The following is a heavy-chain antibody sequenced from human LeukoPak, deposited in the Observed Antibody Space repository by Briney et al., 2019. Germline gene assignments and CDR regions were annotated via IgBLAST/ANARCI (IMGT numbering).Heavy chain of an antibody. Sequence: GGSLRLACAASGFTLSRNYMSWVRQAPEKGLERDSDIYSGGSTYYSDSVRGRLTISRDNSKKTLYLPRKSLEAEDTEWYYKAREGWLGTDYWRQGTLATVST. CDR3: AREGWLGTDY. D-gene: IGHD6-19*01. V-gene: IGHV3-66*01. CDR2: IYSGGST. CDR1: GFTLSRNY. J-gene: IGHJ4*02.